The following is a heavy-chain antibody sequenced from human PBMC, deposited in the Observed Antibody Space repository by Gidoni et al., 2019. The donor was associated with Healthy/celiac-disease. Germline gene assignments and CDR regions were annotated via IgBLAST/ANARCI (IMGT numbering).Heavy chain of an antibody. CDR2: INHSGST. D-gene: IGHD3-10*01. V-gene: IGHV4-34*01. CDR3: ARGGYGSGSYYMSYYGMDV. J-gene: IGHJ6*02. CDR1: GGSFSGYY. Sequence: QVQLQQWGAGLLKPSETLSLTCAVYGGSFSGYYWSWIRQPPGKGLEWIGEINHSGSTNYNPSLKSRVTISVDTSKNQFSLKLSSVTAAYTAVYYCARGGYGSGSYYMSYYGMDVWGQGTTVTVSS.